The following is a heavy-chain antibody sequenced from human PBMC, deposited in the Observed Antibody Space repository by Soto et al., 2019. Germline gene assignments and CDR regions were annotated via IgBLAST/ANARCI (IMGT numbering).Heavy chain of an antibody. J-gene: IGHJ6*02. Sequence: QVQLVQSGAEVKKPGSSVKVSCKASGGTFSSYAISWVRQAPGQGLEWMGGVIPIFGTANYAQKFEGRVNITADESTSTAYMELSSLRSEDTAVYYCASPYYYDSGSYSEGMDVWGQGTTVTVSS. CDR3: ASPYYYDSGSYSEGMDV. V-gene: IGHV1-69*01. CDR2: VIPIFGTA. CDR1: GGTFSSYA. D-gene: IGHD3-10*01.